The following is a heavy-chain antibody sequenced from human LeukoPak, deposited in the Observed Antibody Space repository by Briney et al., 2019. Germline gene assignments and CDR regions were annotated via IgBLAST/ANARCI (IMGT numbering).Heavy chain of an antibody. J-gene: IGHJ4*02. D-gene: IGHD3-10*01. CDR1: GFTVSSYA. Sequence: TGGSLRLSCAAYGFTVSSYAMSWVRQAPGKGREWVSAISGSGGSTYYADSVKGRFTISRDNSKNTLYLQMNSLRAEDTAVYYCAKSHGIRGVVDYWGQGTLVTVSS. CDR2: ISGSGGST. V-gene: IGHV3-23*01. CDR3: AKSHGIRGVVDY.